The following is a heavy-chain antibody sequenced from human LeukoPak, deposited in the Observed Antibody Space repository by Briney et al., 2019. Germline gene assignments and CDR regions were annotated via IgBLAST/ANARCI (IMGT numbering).Heavy chain of an antibody. CDR1: GITLNNYG. CDR2: ISDSGGST. D-gene: IGHD3-22*01. CDR3: ARDRRNYYDSSGYYRAYYGVDV. J-gene: IGHJ6*02. V-gene: IGHV3-23*01. Sequence: PGGSLRLSCAVPGITLNNYGMTWVHQAPGKGLEWVAGISDSGGSTKYADSVKGRFTISRDNAKNTLYLQMNSLRAEDTAVYSCARDRRNYYDSSGYYRAYYGVDVWGQGTTVTVSS.